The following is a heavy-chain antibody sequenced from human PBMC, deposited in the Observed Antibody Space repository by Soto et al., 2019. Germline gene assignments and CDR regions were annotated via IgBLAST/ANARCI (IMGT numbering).Heavy chain of an antibody. J-gene: IGHJ5*02. V-gene: IGHV1-69*12. CDR3: AVGSVDIVPTGMKPFDP. D-gene: IGHD5-12*01. CDR1: GGTLSNYA. Sequence: QVQLVQSGAEVKKPGSSVKVSCKASGGTLSNYAISWVRQAPGQGLEWMGGIIPIFGTANYAQKFQGRVTITADESTSTAYMEVSSLRSEDTAIYYCAVGSVDIVPTGMKPFDPWGQGTLVTVSS. CDR2: IIPIFGTA.